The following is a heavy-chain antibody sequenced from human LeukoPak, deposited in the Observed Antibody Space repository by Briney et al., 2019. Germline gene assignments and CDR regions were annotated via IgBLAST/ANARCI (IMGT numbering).Heavy chain of an antibody. J-gene: IGHJ3*02. V-gene: IGHV3-9*01. CDR1: GFTFSSYA. Sequence: GGSLRLSCAAYGFTFSSYAMSWVRQAPGKGLEWVSSISWNSATIGYADPVKGRFTISRDNAKNSLYLQMNVLSAEDTAFYYCAKDREVWGFGEDAFDIWGQGTMVTVSS. CDR3: AKDREVWGFGEDAFDI. D-gene: IGHD3-10*01. CDR2: ISWNSATI.